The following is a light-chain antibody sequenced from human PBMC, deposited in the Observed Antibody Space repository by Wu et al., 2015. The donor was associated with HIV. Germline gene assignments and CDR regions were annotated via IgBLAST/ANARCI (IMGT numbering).Light chain of an antibody. J-gene: IGKJ1*01. CDR1: QSISSDY. CDR3: QQYGSSSWT. V-gene: IGKV3-20*01. CDR2: GAS. Sequence: EIVLTQSPGTLSLSPGERATLSCGASQSISSDYLAWFQQRPGQAPRLLIHGASNRATGIPDRFSGSGSGTDFTLTISRLEPKDFAVYYCQQYGSSSWTFGQGTKVEMK.